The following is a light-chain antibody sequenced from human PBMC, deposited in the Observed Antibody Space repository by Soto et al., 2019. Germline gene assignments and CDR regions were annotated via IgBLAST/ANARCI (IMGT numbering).Light chain of an antibody. V-gene: IGKV3-20*01. J-gene: IGKJ5*01. CDR2: GAS. Sequence: ELVLTQFPGTLSVSPGGRATLSCRASQSVSRRVAWYQHRPGQSTRLLISGASMRASGVPARVSGSGSGTDVTLTISRLEPEEVAVYEGQQYGGSPITFGLGTRLEIK. CDR1: QSVSRR. CDR3: QQYGGSPIT.